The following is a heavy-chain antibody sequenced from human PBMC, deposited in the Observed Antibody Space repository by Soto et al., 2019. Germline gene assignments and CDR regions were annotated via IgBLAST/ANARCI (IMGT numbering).Heavy chain of an antibody. Sequence: PSETLSLTCAVYGGSFSGYYWSWIRQPPGKGLEWIGEINHSGSTNYNPSLKSRVTISVDTSKNQFSLKLSSVTAADTAVYYCARGIQLWFRPRFDYWGQGTLVTVSS. CDR1: GGSFSGYY. CDR3: ARGIQLWFRPRFDY. J-gene: IGHJ4*02. CDR2: INHSGST. V-gene: IGHV4-34*01. D-gene: IGHD5-18*01.